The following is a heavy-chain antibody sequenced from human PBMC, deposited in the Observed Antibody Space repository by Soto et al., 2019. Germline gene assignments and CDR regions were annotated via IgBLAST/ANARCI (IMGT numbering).Heavy chain of an antibody. J-gene: IGHJ6*02. D-gene: IGHD3-3*01. Sequence: GGSLRLSCAASGFTFSSYAMSWVRQAPGKGLEWVSAISGSGGSTYYADSVKGRFTISRDNSKNTLYLQMNSLRAEDTAVYYCAKDAGDFWSGYYYYGMDVWGQGTTVTVSS. CDR1: GFTFSSYA. CDR3: AKDAGDFWSGYYYYGMDV. CDR2: ISGSGGST. V-gene: IGHV3-23*01.